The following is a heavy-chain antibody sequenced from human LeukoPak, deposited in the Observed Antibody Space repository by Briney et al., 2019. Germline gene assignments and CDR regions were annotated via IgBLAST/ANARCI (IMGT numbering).Heavy chain of an antibody. CDR3: ASYDYVWGSYLEY. CDR2: INHSGST. V-gene: IGHV4-34*01. D-gene: IGHD3-16*02. CDR1: GGSFSGYY. J-gene: IGHJ4*02. Sequence: SETLSLTCAVYGGSFSGYYWSWIRQPPGKGLEWIGEINHSGSTNYNPSLKSRVTISVDTSKNQFSLKLSSVTAADTAVYYCASYDYVWGSYLEYWGQGTLVTVSS.